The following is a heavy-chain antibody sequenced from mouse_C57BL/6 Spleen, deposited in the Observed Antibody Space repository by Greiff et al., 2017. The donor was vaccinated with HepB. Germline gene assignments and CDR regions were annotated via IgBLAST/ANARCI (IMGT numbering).Heavy chain of an antibody. CDR2: IDPSDSST. V-gene: IGHV1-69*01. CDR3: ARTVDYGSSVDY. CDR1: GYTFTSYW. Sequence: QVQLQQPGAELVMPGASVKLSCKASGYTFTSYWMHWVKQRPGQGLEWIGEIDPSDSSTNYNQKFKGKSTLTVDKSSSTAYMQRSSLTSEDSAVYYCARTVDYGSSVDYWGQGTLVTVS. J-gene: IGHJ3*01. D-gene: IGHD1-1*01.